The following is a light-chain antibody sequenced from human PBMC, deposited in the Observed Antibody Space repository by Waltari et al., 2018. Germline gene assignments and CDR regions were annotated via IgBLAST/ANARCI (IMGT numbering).Light chain of an antibody. Sequence: QSVLTQPPSVSGTPGQRVSISCSGSSYNIGSKSVNWYQQVPGTAPKLLIYSNNQRPSGVPDRFSGSKSGTSASLAISGLQSEDEADYYCATWDDSLNGLFGGGTKLTVL. CDR2: SNN. CDR1: SYNIGSKS. J-gene: IGLJ2*01. CDR3: ATWDDSLNGL. V-gene: IGLV1-44*01.